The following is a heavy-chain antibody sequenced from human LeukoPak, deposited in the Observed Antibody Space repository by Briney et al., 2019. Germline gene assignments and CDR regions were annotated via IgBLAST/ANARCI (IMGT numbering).Heavy chain of an antibody. CDR2: IYSGGST. D-gene: IGHD4-23*01. J-gene: IGHJ4*02. V-gene: IGHV3-53*01. CDR3: ARRAGGYSHPYDY. Sequence: PGGSLRLSCAASGFTVSSNYMSWVRQAPGKGLEWVSLIYSGGSTYYADSVKGRFTISRDNSKNTLYLQMNSLRAEDMAVYYCARRAGGYSHPYDYWGQGTLVTVSS. CDR1: GFTVSSNY.